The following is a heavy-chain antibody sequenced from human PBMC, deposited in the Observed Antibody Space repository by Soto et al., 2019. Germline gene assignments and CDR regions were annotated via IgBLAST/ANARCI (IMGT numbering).Heavy chain of an antibody. CDR3: AKDARLGQWLASS. CDR2: LTGSGTST. CDR1: GFTFSDYG. J-gene: IGHJ5*02. Sequence: PGGSLRLSCAASGFTFSDYGMSWVRQAPGKGLEWVSTLTGSGTSTFYADSVKGRFTISRDNSKNTLFLEMNSLRADDTAIYYCAKDARLGQWLASSWGQGTLVTVSS. V-gene: IGHV3-23*01. D-gene: IGHD6-19*01.